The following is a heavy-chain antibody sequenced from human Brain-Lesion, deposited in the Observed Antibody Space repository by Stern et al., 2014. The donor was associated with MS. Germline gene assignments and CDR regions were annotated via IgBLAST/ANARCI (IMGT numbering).Heavy chain of an antibody. V-gene: IGHV4-61*02. J-gene: IGHJ6*02. Sequence: VQLQESGPGLVKPSQTLSLSCTVSGGSISSGGYYWSWIRQPAGKGLEWIGRIFNSGSTSYTPSLKSRATISIDTSKNQFSLRLNSMTAADTAVYYCARGRVVPGFQYYATDVWGQGTTVIVSS. CDR1: GGSISSGGYY. CDR2: IFNSGST. CDR3: ARGRVVPGFQYYATDV. D-gene: IGHD2-2*01.